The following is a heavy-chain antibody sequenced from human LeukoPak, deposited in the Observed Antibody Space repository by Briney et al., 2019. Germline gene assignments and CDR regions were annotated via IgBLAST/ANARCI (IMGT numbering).Heavy chain of an antibody. Sequence: GGSLRLSCSASGFTFSNYAMHWVRQAPGKGLEYVSAVSSDGDSTYYADSVKGRFTISRDNSKNTLFLQMNSLRAEDTAVYYCARGTYYDRSTYYPGYWGQGTLVTVSS. CDR2: VSSDGDST. J-gene: IGHJ4*02. CDR3: ARGTYYDRSTYYPGY. CDR1: GFTFSNYA. V-gene: IGHV3-64*04. D-gene: IGHD3-22*01.